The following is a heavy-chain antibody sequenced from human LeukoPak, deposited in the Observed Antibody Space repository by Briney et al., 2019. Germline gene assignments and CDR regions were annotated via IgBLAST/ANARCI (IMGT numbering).Heavy chain of an antibody. CDR2: IYYSGST. J-gene: IGHJ4*02. CDR3: ARGLLWFRYYFDY. CDR1: GGSISSSSYY. Sequence: KPSETLSLTCTVSGGSISSSSYYWGWIRQPPGKGLEWIGSIYYSGSTNYNPSLKSRVTISVDTSKNQFSLKLSSVTAADTAVYYCARGLLWFRYYFDYWGQGTLVTVSS. D-gene: IGHD3-10*01. V-gene: IGHV4-39*07.